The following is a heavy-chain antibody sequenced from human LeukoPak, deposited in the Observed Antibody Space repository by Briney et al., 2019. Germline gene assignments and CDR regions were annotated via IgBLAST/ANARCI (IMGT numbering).Heavy chain of an antibody. V-gene: IGHV3-7*05. Sequence: GGSLRLSCAASGFTFNNYAMIWVRQAPGKGLEWVADIKEDGSQKSYVDSVKGRFTISRDNAQNSLHLQMNSLRAEDTAVYYCARHPRDGHNKFDYWGQGILVTVSS. CDR2: IKEDGSQK. CDR1: GFTFNNYA. CDR3: ARHPRDGHNKFDY. J-gene: IGHJ4*02. D-gene: IGHD5-24*01.